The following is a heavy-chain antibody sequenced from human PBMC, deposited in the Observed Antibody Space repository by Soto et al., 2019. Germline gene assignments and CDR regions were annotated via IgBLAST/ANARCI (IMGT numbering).Heavy chain of an antibody. D-gene: IGHD5-12*01. Sequence: QVQLVQSGAEVKKPGSSVTVSCKASGGTFSSYAISWVRQAPGQGLEWMGGIIPIFGTANYAQKFQGRVTITADESTSTAYMELSSLRSEDTAVYYCAQRGYSGYDNYYYYYGMDVWGQGTTVTVSS. CDR3: AQRGYSGYDNYYYYYGMDV. CDR1: GGTFSSYA. V-gene: IGHV1-69*01. CDR2: IIPIFGTA. J-gene: IGHJ6*02.